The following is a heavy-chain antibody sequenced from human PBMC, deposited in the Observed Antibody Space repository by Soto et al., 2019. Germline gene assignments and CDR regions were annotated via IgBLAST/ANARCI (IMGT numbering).Heavy chain of an antibody. CDR3: TRRAYSSGWYYDY. D-gene: IGHD6-19*01. J-gene: IGHJ4*02. CDR1: GFTFSGSA. V-gene: IGHV3-73*01. CDR2: IRSKPNNYAT. Sequence: EVQLVESGGGLVQPGGSLKLSFEASGFTFSGSAMHWVRQAPGKGLEWVGRIRSKPNNYATEFAASVQGRFIMSRDDSKSTAYLQMNSLKTEDTAMYYCTRRAYSSGWYYDYWGQGTLVTVSS.